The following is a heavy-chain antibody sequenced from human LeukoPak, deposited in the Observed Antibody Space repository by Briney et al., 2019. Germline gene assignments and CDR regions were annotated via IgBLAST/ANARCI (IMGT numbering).Heavy chain of an antibody. CDR3: ARYSGAYST. V-gene: IGHV5-51*01. CDR2: IYPGDSDT. J-gene: IGHJ4*02. Sequence: GESLKISCQASGYGFTTSWIARVRQMPGKGLEWMGIIYPGDSDTRYSPSFQGQVTISADKSITTAYLQWSSLRASDTAMYYCARYSGAYSTWGQGTLVTVSS. D-gene: IGHD3-16*01. CDR1: GYGFTTSW.